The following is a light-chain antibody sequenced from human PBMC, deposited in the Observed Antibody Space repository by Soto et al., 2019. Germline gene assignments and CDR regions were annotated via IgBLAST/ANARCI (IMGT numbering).Light chain of an antibody. V-gene: IGKV3-15*01. CDR1: QSISNN. CDR3: QQYNNWRT. Sequence: EIVMTQSPATPSVSPGERATLSCRASQSISNNLAWYQQKRGQAPRLLIYGASTRATGIPARFSGSGSGTEFTLTISSLQSEDFAFYYCQQYNNWRTFGQGTKVEI. J-gene: IGKJ1*01. CDR2: GAS.